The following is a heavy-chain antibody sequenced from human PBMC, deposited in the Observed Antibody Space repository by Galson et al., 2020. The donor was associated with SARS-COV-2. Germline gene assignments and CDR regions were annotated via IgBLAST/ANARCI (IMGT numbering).Heavy chain of an antibody. CDR1: GYTFTGYY. CDR2: INPNSGGT. CDR3: ARGASYYDFWSGYTPRYYGMDV. V-gene: IGHV1-2*02. Sequence: ASVKVSCKASGYTFTGYYMHWVRQAPGQGLEWMGWINPNSGGTNYAQKLQGRVTMTTDTSTSTAYMELRSLRSDDTAVYYCARGASYYDFWSGYTPRYYGMDVWGQGTTVTVSS. D-gene: IGHD3-3*01. J-gene: IGHJ6*02.